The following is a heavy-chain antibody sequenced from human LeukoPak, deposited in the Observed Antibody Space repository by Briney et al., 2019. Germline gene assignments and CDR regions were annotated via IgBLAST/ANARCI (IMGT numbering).Heavy chain of an antibody. V-gene: IGHV4-34*01. J-gene: IGHJ4*02. D-gene: IGHD6-19*01. CDR1: GGSFSGYY. CDR2: INHSGST. CDR3: ARVGPRRTAVAGINY. Sequence: PSDTLSLTCAVSGGSFSGYYWSWIRQPPGKGLEWIGEINHSGSTNYNPSLKSRVTISVDTSKNQFSLKLSSVPAADTAVYYCARVGPRRTAVAGINYWGQGTLVTVSS.